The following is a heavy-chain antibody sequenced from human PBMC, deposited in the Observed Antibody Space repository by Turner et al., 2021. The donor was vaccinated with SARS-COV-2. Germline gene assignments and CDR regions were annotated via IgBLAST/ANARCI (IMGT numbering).Heavy chain of an antibody. CDR3: ARDIVVFTHAFDI. V-gene: IGHV3-7*01. D-gene: IGHD3-22*01. CDR2: IKQVGSEK. Sequence: VQLVESGVGLVQPGGSLRLACAVSGFIFSSYWMSWVRQAPGKGLEWVASIKQVGSEKYYVDSVKGRFTISRDNAKNSLYLQMNSLRAEDTAVYYCARDIVVFTHAFDIWGQGTMVTVSS. J-gene: IGHJ3*02. CDR1: GFIFSSYW.